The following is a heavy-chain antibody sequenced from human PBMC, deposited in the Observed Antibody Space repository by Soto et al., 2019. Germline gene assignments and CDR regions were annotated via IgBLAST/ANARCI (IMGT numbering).Heavy chain of an antibody. CDR3: ARDYYDSSGYESYGMDV. CDR1: GFTFSDYY. CDR2: ISSSSSYT. J-gene: IGHJ6*02. V-gene: IGHV3-11*06. Sequence: PGGSLRLSCAASGFTFSDYYMSWIRQAPGEGLELVSYISSSSSYTNYVDSVKGRFTISRDNAKNSLYLQMNSLRAEDTAVYYCARDYYDSSGYESYGMDVWGQGTTVTVSS. D-gene: IGHD3-22*01.